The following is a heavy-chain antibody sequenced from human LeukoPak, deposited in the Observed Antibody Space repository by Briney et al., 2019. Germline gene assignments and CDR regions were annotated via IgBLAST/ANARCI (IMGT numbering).Heavy chain of an antibody. CDR1: GYTFTGYY. D-gene: IGHD1-14*01. V-gene: IGHV1-2*06. Sequence: ASVKVSCKASGYTFTGYYMHWVRQAPGQGLEWMGRINPNSGGTNYAQQFQGRVTMTRDTSISTAYMELSRLRSDDTAVYYCARGPEKKDYYYYYYMDVWGKGTTVTVSS. J-gene: IGHJ6*03. CDR3: ARGPEKKDYYYYYYMDV. CDR2: INPNSGGT.